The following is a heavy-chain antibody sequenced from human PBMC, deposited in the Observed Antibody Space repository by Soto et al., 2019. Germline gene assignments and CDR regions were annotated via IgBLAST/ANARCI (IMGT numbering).Heavy chain of an antibody. V-gene: IGHV4-34*01. J-gene: IGHJ4*02. CDR2: IHDSGST. CDR3: ARDKITGLFDY. CDR1: GGSFSGYY. Sequence: QVQLQQWGAGLLKPSETLSLTCAVYGGSFSGYYWTWIRQPPGTGLERIGEIHDSGSTNYNPSLKSRVTISVDTSTDQFSLKLTSVTAADAAVYYCARDKITGLFDYWGQGTLVTVSS. D-gene: IGHD2-8*02.